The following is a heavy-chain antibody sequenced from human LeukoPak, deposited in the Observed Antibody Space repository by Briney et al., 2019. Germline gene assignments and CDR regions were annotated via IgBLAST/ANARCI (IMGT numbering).Heavy chain of an antibody. J-gene: IGHJ4*02. Sequence: ASVKVSCKASGYTFTSYGISWVRQAPGQGLEWMGWISAYNGNTNYAQKLQGRVTMTTDTSTSTAYMELSSLRSEDTAVYYCARVDMLTGYYFFDYWGQGTLVTVSS. V-gene: IGHV1-18*01. CDR1: GYTFTSYG. D-gene: IGHD3-9*01. CDR2: ISAYNGNT. CDR3: ARVDMLTGYYFFDY.